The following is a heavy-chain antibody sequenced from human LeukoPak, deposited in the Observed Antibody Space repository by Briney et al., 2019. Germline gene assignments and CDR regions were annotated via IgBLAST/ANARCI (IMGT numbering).Heavy chain of an antibody. Sequence: PSETLSLTCTVSGGSISSGSYYWSWIRQPAGKGLEWIGSIYYSGSTYYNPSLKSRVTISVDTSKNQFSLKLSSVTAADTAVYYCARVYDSSGYYTYYFDYWGQGTLVTVSS. CDR1: GGSISSGSYY. CDR3: ARVYDSSGYYTYYFDY. CDR2: IYYSGST. J-gene: IGHJ4*02. V-gene: IGHV4-39*07. D-gene: IGHD3-22*01.